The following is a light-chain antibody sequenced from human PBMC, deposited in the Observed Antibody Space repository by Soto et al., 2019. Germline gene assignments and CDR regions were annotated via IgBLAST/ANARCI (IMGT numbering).Light chain of an antibody. CDR3: QQYDNLPIT. J-gene: IGKJ5*01. CDR1: QDISNY. CDR2: DAS. V-gene: IGKV1-33*01. Sequence: EIEMTQSRSSLSVSVGDRVTINCQASQDISNYLNWYQQKPGKAPKLLIYDASNLETGVPSRFSGSGSGTDFTFTISSLQPEDIATYYCQQYDNLPITFGQGTRLEIK.